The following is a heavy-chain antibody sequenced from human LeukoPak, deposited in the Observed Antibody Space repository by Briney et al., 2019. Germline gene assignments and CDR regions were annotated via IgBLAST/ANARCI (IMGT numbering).Heavy chain of an antibody. CDR3: ARPIVVSGNGRFDS. Sequence: GESLKSSCNASGYTFSSDWIGWVRQMPRKGLEWMGIVYPGDSDAGYSPSYQGHVTISADKSISTAYLQWSSLKASDTAIYYCARPIVVSGNGRFDSWGQGTLVTVST. CDR2: VYPGDSDA. D-gene: IGHD6-19*01. J-gene: IGHJ5*01. V-gene: IGHV5-51*01. CDR1: GYTFSSDW.